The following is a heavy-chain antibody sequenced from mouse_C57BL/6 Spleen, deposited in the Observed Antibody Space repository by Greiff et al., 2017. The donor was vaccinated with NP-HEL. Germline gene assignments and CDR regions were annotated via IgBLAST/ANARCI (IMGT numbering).Heavy chain of an antibody. J-gene: IGHJ4*01. CDR2: IYPVSGET. CDR1: GYTFTDHI. V-gene: IGHV1-11*01. Sequence: VQRVESGAELASPGASVTLSCKASGYTFTDHIMNWVKKRPGQGLEWIGRIYPVSGETNYNQKFMGKATFSVDRSSSTVYMVLNSLTSEDPAVYYCGSTVVAKGYAMDYWGQGTSVTVSS. D-gene: IGHD1-1*01. CDR3: GSTVVAKGYAMDY.